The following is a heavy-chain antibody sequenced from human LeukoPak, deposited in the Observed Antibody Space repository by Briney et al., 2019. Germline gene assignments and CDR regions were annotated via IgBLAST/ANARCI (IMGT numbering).Heavy chain of an antibody. CDR2: INPNSGGT. CDR3: ARSGRYPSDAFDI. D-gene: IGHD1-26*01. Sequence: ASVKVSCKASGYTFTGYYMHWVRRAPGQGLEWMGWINPNSGGTNYAEKFQGWVTMTRDTSISTAYMELSRLRSDDTAVYYCARSGRYPSDAFDIWGQGTMVTVSS. CDR1: GYTFTGYY. V-gene: IGHV1-2*04. J-gene: IGHJ3*02.